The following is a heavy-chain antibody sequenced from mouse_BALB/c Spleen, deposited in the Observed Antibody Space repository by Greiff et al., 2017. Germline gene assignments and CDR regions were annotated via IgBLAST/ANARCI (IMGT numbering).Heavy chain of an antibody. J-gene: IGHJ3*01. CDR2: ISYSGST. CDR1: GDSITSGY. V-gene: IGHV3-8*02. Sequence: EVKVEESGPSLVKPSQTLSLTCSVTGDSITSGYWNWIRKFPGNKLEYMGYISYSGSTYYNPSLKSRISITRDTSKNQYYLQLNSVTTEDTATYYCARCHYGYDEGFAYWGQGTLVTVSA. D-gene: IGHD2-2*01. CDR3: ARCHYGYDEGFAY.